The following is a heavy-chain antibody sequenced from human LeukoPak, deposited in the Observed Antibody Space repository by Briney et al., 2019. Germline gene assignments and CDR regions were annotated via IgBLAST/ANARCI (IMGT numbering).Heavy chain of an antibody. CDR2: IYYSGST. CDR3: ARHAGDIVATIFYY. D-gene: IGHD5-12*01. J-gene: IGHJ4*02. V-gene: IGHV4-30-4*01. CDR1: GGSISSGDYY. Sequence: KPSETLSLTCTVSGGSISSGDYYWSWIRQPPGKGLEWIGYIYYSGSTNYNPSLKSRVTISVDTSKNQFSLKLSSVTAADTAVYYCARHAGDIVATIFYYWGQGTLVTVSS.